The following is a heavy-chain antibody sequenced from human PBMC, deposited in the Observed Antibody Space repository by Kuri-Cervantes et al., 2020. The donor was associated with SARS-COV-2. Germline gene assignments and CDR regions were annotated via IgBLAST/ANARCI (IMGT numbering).Heavy chain of an antibody. CDR3: VRDLAVVVPAATDDY. V-gene: IGHV1-2*02. J-gene: IGHJ4*02. CDR1: GYTFTSYY. Sequence: ASVKVSCKASGYTFTSYYMHWVRQAPGQGLEWMGWINPNNGATDNAQKFQGRVTMTLDTSISTAYMELSRLRSDDTAVYYCVRDLAVVVPAATDDYWGQGTLVTVSS. CDR2: INPNNGAT. D-gene: IGHD2-2*01.